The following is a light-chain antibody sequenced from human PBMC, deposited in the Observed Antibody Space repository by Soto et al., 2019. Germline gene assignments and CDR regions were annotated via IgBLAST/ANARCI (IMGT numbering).Light chain of an antibody. CDR2: GTS. V-gene: IGKV3-20*01. Sequence: ENVLTQSPGTLSLSPGERATLSCRASQRVSSTHLAWYQQKPGQAPRLLIYGTSVRATGIPDRFRGSGSGTDFTLTIGRLEPKDFAVYYCQQYGGSPLFTFGPGTKVEI. J-gene: IGKJ3*01. CDR3: QQYGGSPLFT. CDR1: QRVSSTH.